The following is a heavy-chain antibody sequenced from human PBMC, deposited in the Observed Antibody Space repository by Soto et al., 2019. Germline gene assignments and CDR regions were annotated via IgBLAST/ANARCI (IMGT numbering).Heavy chain of an antibody. CDR1: GGTSSDYA. D-gene: IGHD3-10*01. CDR2: IIPIFGTA. CDR3: AGSFKYGSGTFDALDV. J-gene: IGHJ3*01. Sequence: QVLLVQSGTEVKKPGSSVKVSCQASGGTSSDYALTWGRQAPGQGLEWMGGIIPIFGTANYAQRFQGRVSITADESSSPAYMELSSLKSEDTAVYYCAGSFKYGSGTFDALDVWGHGTMVMVSS. V-gene: IGHV1-69*01.